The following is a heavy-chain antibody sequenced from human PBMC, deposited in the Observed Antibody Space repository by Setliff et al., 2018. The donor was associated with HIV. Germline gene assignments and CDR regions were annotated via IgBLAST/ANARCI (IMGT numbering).Heavy chain of an antibody. CDR2: IVPILNTG. CDR1: GGTFRSHE. Sequence: SVKVSCKASGGTFRSHEISWVRQAPGQGLEWMGGIVPILNTGNYAPKFQGRVTITADESTTTAYMELSRLRSDDTAVYYCARGPSVRSSGWYGGGDLWGRGTLVTVSS. CDR3: ARGPSVRSSGWYGGGDL. V-gene: IGHV1-69*13. D-gene: IGHD6-19*01. J-gene: IGHJ2*01.